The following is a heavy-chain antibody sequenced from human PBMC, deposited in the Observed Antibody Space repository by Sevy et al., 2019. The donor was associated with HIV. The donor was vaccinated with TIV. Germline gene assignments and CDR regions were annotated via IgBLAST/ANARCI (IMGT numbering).Heavy chain of an antibody. J-gene: IGHJ2*01. CDR1: GYSISSGYY. D-gene: IGHD3-10*01. CDR3: ARKESDYYGSGSYQINWYFDL. CDR2: IYHSGST. Sequence: SETLSLTCAVSGYSISSGYYWGWIRQPPGKGLEWIGSIYHSGSTYYNPSLKSRVTISVDTSKNQFSLKLSSVTAADTAMYYCARKESDYYGSGSYQINWYFDLWGRGTLVTVSS. V-gene: IGHV4-38-2*01.